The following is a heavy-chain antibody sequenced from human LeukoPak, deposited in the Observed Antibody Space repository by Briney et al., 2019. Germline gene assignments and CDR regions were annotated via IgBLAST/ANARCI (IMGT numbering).Heavy chain of an antibody. V-gene: IGHV1-8*01. Sequence: ASVKVSCKASGYTFINYDINWVRQATGQGLEWMGWMNPNSGDTGYVQTFQGRVTMTRDMFTSTDYMELTSLTSDDTAVYYCARDNSVGETAWWFDPWGQGTLVTVSS. CDR1: GYTFINYD. CDR3: ARDNSVGETAWWFDP. D-gene: IGHD1-26*01. CDR2: MNPNSGDT. J-gene: IGHJ5*02.